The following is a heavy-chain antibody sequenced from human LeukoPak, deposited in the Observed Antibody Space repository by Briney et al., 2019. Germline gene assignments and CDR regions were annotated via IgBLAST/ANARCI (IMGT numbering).Heavy chain of an antibody. J-gene: IGHJ4*02. CDR2: ISWDGGST. CDR3: AKDRSRDSSGYYLYYFDY. Sequence: GGSLRLSCAASGFTFDDYAMHWVRQAPGKGLEWVSLISWDGGSTYYADSVKGRFTISRDNSKNSLYLQMNSLRAEDTALYYCAKDRSRDSSGYYLYYFDYWGQGTLVTVSS. CDR1: GFTFDDYA. V-gene: IGHV3-43D*03. D-gene: IGHD3-22*01.